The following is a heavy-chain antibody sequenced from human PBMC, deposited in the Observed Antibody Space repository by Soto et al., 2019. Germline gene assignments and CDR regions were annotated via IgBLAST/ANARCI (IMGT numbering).Heavy chain of an antibody. CDR3: AKDKQQLAVLDY. V-gene: IGHV3-30*18. CDR1: GFTFSSYG. Sequence: GGSLRLSCAASGFTFSSYGMHWVRQAPGMGLEWVAVISYDGSNKYYADSVKGRFTISRDNSKNTLYLQMNSLRAEDTAVYYCAKDKQQLAVLDYWGQGTLVTVSS. J-gene: IGHJ4*02. D-gene: IGHD6-13*01. CDR2: ISYDGSNK.